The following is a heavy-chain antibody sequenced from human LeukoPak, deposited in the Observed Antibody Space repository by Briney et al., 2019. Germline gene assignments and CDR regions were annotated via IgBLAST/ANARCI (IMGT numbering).Heavy chain of an antibody. V-gene: IGHV1-69*06. J-gene: IGHJ4*02. CDR2: IIPIFGTA. CDR3: ARETGSSSWYAAAY. CDR1: GGTFSSYA. Sequence: SVKVSCKASGGTFSSYAISWVRQAPGQGLEWMGRIIPIFGTANYAQKFQGRVTITADKSTSTAYMELSSLRSEDTAVYYCARETGSSSWYAAAYWGQGTLVTVSS. D-gene: IGHD6-13*01.